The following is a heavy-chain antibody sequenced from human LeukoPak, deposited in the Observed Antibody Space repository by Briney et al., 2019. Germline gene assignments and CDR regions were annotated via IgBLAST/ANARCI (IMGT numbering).Heavy chain of an antibody. CDR3: ARHNGRAYYDILTGYYPPYYYYYYMDV. V-gene: IGHV5-51*01. CDR1: GYSFTSYW. J-gene: IGHJ6*03. D-gene: IGHD3-9*01. Sequence: GESLKISCKGSGYSFTSYWIGWVRQMPGKGLEWMGIIYPGDSDTRYSPSFQGQFTISADKSISTAYLQWSSLKASDTAMYYCARHNGRAYYDILTGYYPPYYYYYYMDVWGKGTTVTVSS. CDR2: IYPGDSDT.